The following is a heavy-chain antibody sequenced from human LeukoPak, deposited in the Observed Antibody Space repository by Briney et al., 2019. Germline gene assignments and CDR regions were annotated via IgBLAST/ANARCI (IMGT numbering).Heavy chain of an antibody. CDR2: IYSGGST. V-gene: IGHV3-66*02. D-gene: IGHD2-2*02. Sequence: GGSLRLSCAASGFTVSSNYMSWVRQAPGKGLEWVSVIYSGGSTYYADSVKGRFTSSRDNSKNALYLQMNSMRAEDTAVYYCATQRDCSSTSCYNFFMDYYYVDVWGKGTTVTVSS. J-gene: IGHJ6*03. CDR3: ATQRDCSSTSCYNFFMDYYYVDV. CDR1: GFTVSSNY.